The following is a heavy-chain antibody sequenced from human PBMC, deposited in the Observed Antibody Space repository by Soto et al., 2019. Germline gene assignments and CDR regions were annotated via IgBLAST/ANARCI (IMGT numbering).Heavy chain of an antibody. CDR1: GYTFTSYS. CDR3: AREGYNLYYYYGMDV. Sequence: ASVKVSCKASGYTFTSYSVHWVRQAPGQRLEWMGWINAGNGNTKYSQRFQGRVTITRDTSASTAYMELSSLRSEDTAVYYCAREGYNLYYYYGMDVWGQGTTVTVSS. D-gene: IGHD5-12*01. CDR2: INAGNGNT. J-gene: IGHJ6*02. V-gene: IGHV1-3*01.